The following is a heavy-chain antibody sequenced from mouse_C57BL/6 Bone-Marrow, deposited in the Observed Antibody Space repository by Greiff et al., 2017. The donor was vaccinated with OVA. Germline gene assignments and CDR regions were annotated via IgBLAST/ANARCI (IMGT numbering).Heavy chain of an antibody. CDR1: GFTFSSYA. J-gene: IGHJ3*01. V-gene: IGHV5-9-1*02. CDR3: TRERFPFAY. CDR2: ISSGGDYI. Sequence: EVKVVESGEGLVKPGGSLKLSCAASGFTFSSYAMSWVRQTPEKRLEWVAYISSGGDYIYYADTVKGRFTISRDNARNTLYLQMSSLKSEDTAMYYCTRERFPFAYWGQGTLVTVSA.